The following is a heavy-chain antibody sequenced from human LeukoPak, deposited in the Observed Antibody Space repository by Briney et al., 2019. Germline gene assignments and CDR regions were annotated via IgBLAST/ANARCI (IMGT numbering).Heavy chain of an antibody. Sequence: PSETLSLTCTVPGGSISSYYWSWIRQPPGKGLEWIGYNYYSGSTTYNPSINSRVNIPLHPYKNQFSLKLSSVTAADTAVYYCARHGATVTTFGFDYWGQGTLVTVSS. CDR1: GGSISSYY. CDR3: ARHGATVTTFGFDY. D-gene: IGHD4-17*01. V-gene: IGHV4-59*01. J-gene: IGHJ4*02. CDR2: NYYSGST.